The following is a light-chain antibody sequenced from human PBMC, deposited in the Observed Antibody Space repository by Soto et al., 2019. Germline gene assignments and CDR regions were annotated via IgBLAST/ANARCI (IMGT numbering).Light chain of an antibody. CDR3: SSYTSSSTLVV. CDR2: DVS. Sequence: QSALTQPASVSGSPGQSITISCTGTSSDVGDYNYVSWYQQHPGKAPKLMIYDVSNRPSGVSNRFSCSKSGNTASLTISVLQAEDEADYYCSSYTSSSTLVVFGTGTKLTVL. J-gene: IGLJ1*01. V-gene: IGLV2-14*01. CDR1: SSDVGDYNY.